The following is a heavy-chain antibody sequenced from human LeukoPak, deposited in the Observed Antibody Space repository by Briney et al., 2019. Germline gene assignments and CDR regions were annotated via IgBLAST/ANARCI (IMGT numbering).Heavy chain of an antibody. J-gene: IGHJ3*02. CDR3: ARRRDDYYDSSGYTYAFDI. Sequence: SGPTLLNPTQTRTLTCTFSGFSLSTSGVGVGWIRQPPGKALEWLALIYWDDDKRYSPSLKSRLTITKDTSKNQVVLRMTNMDPVDTATYYCARRRDDYYDSSGYTYAFDIWGQGTLVTVSS. CDR1: GFSLSTSGVG. CDR2: IYWDDDK. D-gene: IGHD3-22*01. V-gene: IGHV2-5*02.